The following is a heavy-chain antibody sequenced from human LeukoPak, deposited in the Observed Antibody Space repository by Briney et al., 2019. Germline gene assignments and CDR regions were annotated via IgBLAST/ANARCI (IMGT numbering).Heavy chain of an antibody. Sequence: GGSLRLSCAASGFTFDDYAMHWVRQAPGKGLEGVSGISWNSGNIDYADSVKGRFTISRDNAKNSLYLQMNSRRAEDTALYYCAKVKGGLGPGTYFDYWGQGTLVTVSS. J-gene: IGHJ4*02. V-gene: IGHV3-9*01. CDR3: AKVKGGLGPGTYFDY. CDR2: ISWNSGNI. D-gene: IGHD1-7*01. CDR1: GFTFDDYA.